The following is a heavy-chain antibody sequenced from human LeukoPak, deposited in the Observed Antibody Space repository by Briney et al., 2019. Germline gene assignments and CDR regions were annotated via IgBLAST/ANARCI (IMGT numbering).Heavy chain of an antibody. CDR3: ARGGEDGDYSGYYYYYMDV. CDR2: ISYDGSNK. CDR1: GFTFSSYA. D-gene: IGHD4-17*01. J-gene: IGHJ6*03. Sequence: PGRSLRLFCAASGFTFSSYAMHWVRQAPGKGLEWVAVISYDGSNKYYADSVKGRFTISRDNSKHTLYLQMNSLRAEDTAVYYCARGGEDGDYSGYYYYYMDVWGKGTTVTVSS. V-gene: IGHV3-30*04.